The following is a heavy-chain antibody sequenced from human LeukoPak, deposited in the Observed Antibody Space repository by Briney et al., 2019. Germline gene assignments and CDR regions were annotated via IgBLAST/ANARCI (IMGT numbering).Heavy chain of an antibody. D-gene: IGHD3-22*01. Sequence: ASVKVSCKASGYTFTSYYMHWVRQAPGQGLEWMGIINPSGGSTSYAQKFQGRVTMTRDTSTSTVYMELSSLRSEDTAVYYCSRDRSRTTALYDSSGYYRNPTYFDYWGQGTLVTVSS. CDR1: GYTFTSYY. CDR3: SRDRSRTTALYDSSGYYRNPTYFDY. J-gene: IGHJ4*02. CDR2: INPSGGST. V-gene: IGHV1-46*01.